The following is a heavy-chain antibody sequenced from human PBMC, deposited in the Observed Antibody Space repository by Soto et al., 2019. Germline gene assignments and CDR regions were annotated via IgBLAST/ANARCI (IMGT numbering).Heavy chain of an antibody. V-gene: IGHV3-9*01. Sequence: EVQLVESGGGLVQPGRSLRLSCAASGFTFDHYAIHWVRQAPGKGLEWVSGISWNRDTIGYVDSVKGRFTISRDSAKNSLYLQMDSLRPEDTALYYCAASRSGSYYNPLGYWGKGTLVAVSS. CDR3: AASRSGSYYNPLGY. D-gene: IGHD3-10*01. CDR1: GFTFDHYA. J-gene: IGHJ4*02. CDR2: ISWNRDTI.